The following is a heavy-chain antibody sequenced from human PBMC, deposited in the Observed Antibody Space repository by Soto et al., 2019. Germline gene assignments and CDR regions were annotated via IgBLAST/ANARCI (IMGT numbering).Heavy chain of an antibody. CDR2: ISYDGSNK. Sequence: GGSLRLSCAASGFTFSSYGMHWVRQAPGKGLEWVAVISYDGSNKYYADSVKGRFTISRDNSKNTLYLQMNSLRAEDTAVYYCANGGCGGDCYELYYYYGMDVWGQGTTVTVS. J-gene: IGHJ6*02. V-gene: IGHV3-30*18. CDR3: ANGGCGGDCYELYYYYGMDV. CDR1: GFTFSSYG. D-gene: IGHD2-21*02.